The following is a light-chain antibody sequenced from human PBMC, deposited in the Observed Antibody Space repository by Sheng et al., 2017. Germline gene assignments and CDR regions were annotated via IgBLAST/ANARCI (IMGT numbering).Light chain of an antibody. Sequence: DIQMTQSPSSLSASVGDRVTITCRASQSISSYLNWYQQKPGKAPKLLIYAASSLQSGVPSRFSGSGSGTEFTLTINNLQPEDFANYFCQHSYDLPYTFGQGTTLEIK. J-gene: IGKJ2*01. CDR3: QHSYDLPYT. V-gene: IGKV1-39*01. CDR1: QSISSY. CDR2: AAS.